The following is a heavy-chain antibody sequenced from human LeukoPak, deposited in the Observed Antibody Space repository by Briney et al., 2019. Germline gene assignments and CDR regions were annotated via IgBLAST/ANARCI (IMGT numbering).Heavy chain of an antibody. J-gene: IGHJ4*02. CDR3: AKDQSGYQDY. Sequence: GGSLRLSCAASGFTFSAYSMNWVRQAPGKGLEWVSFISGGGGTIYYADSVKGRFTISRDNSKNTLYLQMNSLRAEDTAVYYCAKDQSGYQDYWGQGTLVTVSS. V-gene: IGHV3-48*01. CDR2: ISGGGGTI. CDR1: GFTFSAYS. D-gene: IGHD3-3*01.